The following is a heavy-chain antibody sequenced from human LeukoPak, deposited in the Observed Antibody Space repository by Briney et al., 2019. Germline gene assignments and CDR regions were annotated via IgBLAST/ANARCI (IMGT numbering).Heavy chain of an antibody. D-gene: IGHD3-10*01. Sequence: PGGSLRLSCAASGFTFSSYWMSWVRQAPGKGLEWVANIKQDGSEKYYVDSVKGRFTISRDNAKNSLYLQMNSLRAEDTAVYYCARDCVDYYGSGSPCYWGQGTLVTVSS. V-gene: IGHV3-7*01. CDR1: GFTFSSYW. CDR2: IKQDGSEK. J-gene: IGHJ4*02. CDR3: ARDCVDYYGSGSPCY.